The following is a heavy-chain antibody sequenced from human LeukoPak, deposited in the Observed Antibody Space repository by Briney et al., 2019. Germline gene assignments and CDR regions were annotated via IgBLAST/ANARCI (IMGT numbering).Heavy chain of an antibody. CDR2: IYSGGST. D-gene: IGHD3-22*01. CDR1: GFTVSSNY. CDR3: ARDPCYYDSSGDYDAFDI. J-gene: IGHJ3*02. V-gene: IGHV3-66*01. Sequence: PGGSLRLSCAASGFTVSSNYMSWVRQAPGTGLEWVSVIYSGGSTYYADSVKGRFTISRDNSKNTLYLQMNSLRAEDTAVYYCARDPCYYDSSGDYDAFDIWGQGTMVTVSS.